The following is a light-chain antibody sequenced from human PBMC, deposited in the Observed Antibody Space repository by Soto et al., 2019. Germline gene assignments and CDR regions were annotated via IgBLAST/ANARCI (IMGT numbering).Light chain of an antibody. Sequence: QSVLTQPASVSGSPGQSITISCTGTSSDVGGYNRVSWYQQPPGTAPKLMIYEVSNRPSGVPDRFSGSKSGNTASLTISGLQAEDEADYYCSLYTSSSTFGVFGGGTKLTVL. CDR3: SLYTSSSTFGV. CDR1: SSDVGGYNR. J-gene: IGLJ2*01. CDR2: EVS. V-gene: IGLV2-18*01.